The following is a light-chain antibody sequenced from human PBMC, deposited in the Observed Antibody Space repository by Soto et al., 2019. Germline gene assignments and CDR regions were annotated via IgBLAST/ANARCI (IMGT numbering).Light chain of an antibody. Sequence: QGERATLSCRASQSVTSYLAWYQQKPGQAPRLLIYAASNRATGIPARFSGSGSGTDFTLTISSLEPEDFAVYYCQQRSNWPPVYTFGQGT. CDR2: AAS. J-gene: IGKJ2*01. V-gene: IGKV3-11*01. CDR3: QQRSNWPPVYT. CDR1: QSVTSY.